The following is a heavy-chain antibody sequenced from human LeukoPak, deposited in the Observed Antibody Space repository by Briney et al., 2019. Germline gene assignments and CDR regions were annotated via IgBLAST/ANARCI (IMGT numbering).Heavy chain of an antibody. V-gene: IGHV3-74*01. J-gene: IGHJ4*02. Sequence: GSLRLSCAVSGFTFSTYWMHWVRQAPGKGLVWVSRINPDGTTTSYADSVKGRFTISRDNAKDTVYLQMNSLRAEDTAVYYCARVSIGWYSFDYWGQGTLVTVSS. CDR1: GFTFSTYW. D-gene: IGHD6-19*01. CDR2: INPDGTTT. CDR3: ARVSIGWYSFDY.